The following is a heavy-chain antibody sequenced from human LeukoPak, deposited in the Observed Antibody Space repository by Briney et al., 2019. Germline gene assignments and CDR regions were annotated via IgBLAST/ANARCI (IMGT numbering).Heavy chain of an antibody. CDR3: AKGAVAGSLYNWFDP. Sequence: GGSLRLSCAASGFTFSSYSMNWVRQAPGKGLEWVSAISGSGGSAYYADSVKGRFTISRDNSKNTLYLQMNSLRAEDTAVYYCAKGAVAGSLYNWFDPWGQGTLVTVSS. D-gene: IGHD6-19*01. CDR1: GFTFSSYS. CDR2: ISGSGGSA. J-gene: IGHJ5*02. V-gene: IGHV3-23*01.